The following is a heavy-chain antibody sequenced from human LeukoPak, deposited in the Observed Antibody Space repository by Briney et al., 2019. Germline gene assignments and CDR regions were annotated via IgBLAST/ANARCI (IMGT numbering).Heavy chain of an antibody. CDR1: GGTFSRYA. Sequence: SVKVSCKASGGTFSRYAISWERQAPGQGLEWMGGIIPIFGTANYAQKFQGRVTITADESTSTAYMELSSLRSEDTAVYYCARGSSGWYREFDYWGQGTLVTVSS. CDR2: IIPIFGTA. V-gene: IGHV1-69*13. CDR3: ARGSSGWYREFDY. J-gene: IGHJ4*02. D-gene: IGHD6-19*01.